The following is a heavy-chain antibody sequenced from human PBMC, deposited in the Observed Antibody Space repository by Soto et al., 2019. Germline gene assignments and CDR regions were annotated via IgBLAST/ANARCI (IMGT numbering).Heavy chain of an antibody. D-gene: IGHD3-10*01. CDR3: ARDENYYGSGSYYVDAFDI. CDR2: ISSSSSTI. Sequence: PRLSCAASGFTFSSYSMNWVRQAPGKGLEWVSYISSSSSTIYYADSVKGRFTISRDNAKNSLYLQMNSLRDEDTAVYYCARDENYYGSGSYYVDAFDIWGQGTMVTVSS. CDR1: GFTFSSYS. J-gene: IGHJ3*02. V-gene: IGHV3-48*02.